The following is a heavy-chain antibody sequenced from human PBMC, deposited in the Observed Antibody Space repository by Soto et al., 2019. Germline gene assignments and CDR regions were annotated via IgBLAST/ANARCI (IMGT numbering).Heavy chain of an antibody. CDR3: AASLITTSPDYYYYGMDV. J-gene: IGHJ6*02. V-gene: IGHV1-2*04. D-gene: IGHD3-22*01. Sequence: ASVKVSCKASGYTFTGYYMHWVRQAPGQGLEWMGWINPNSGGTNYAQKFQGWVTVTRDTSISTAYMELSRLRSDDTAVYYCAASLITTSPDYYYYGMDVWGQGTTVTVSS. CDR1: GYTFTGYY. CDR2: INPNSGGT.